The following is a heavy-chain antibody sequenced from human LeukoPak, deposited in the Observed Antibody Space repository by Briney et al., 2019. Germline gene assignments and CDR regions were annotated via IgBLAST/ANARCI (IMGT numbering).Heavy chain of an antibody. CDR1: GFTFSSYA. Sequence: GGSLRLSCAASGFTFSSYAMSWVRQAPGKGLEWVSGISGSGGSTYYADSVKGRFTISRDNSKNTLYLQMNSLRSDDTAVYYCARSGWGGYCSGGSCYFHSWFDPWGQGTLVTVSS. CDR3: ARSGWGGYCSGGSCYFHSWFDP. D-gene: IGHD2-15*01. CDR2: ISGSGGST. J-gene: IGHJ5*02. V-gene: IGHV3-23*01.